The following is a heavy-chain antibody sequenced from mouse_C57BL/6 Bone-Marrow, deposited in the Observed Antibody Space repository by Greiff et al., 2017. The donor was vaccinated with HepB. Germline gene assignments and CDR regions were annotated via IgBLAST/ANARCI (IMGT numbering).Heavy chain of an antibody. Sequence: EVKVVESEGGLVQPGSSMKLSCTASGFTFSDYYMAWVRQVPEKGLEWVANINYDGSSTYYLDSLKSRFIISRDNAKNILYLQMSSLKSEDTATYYCARVPYGNYGAMDYWGQGTSVTVSS. J-gene: IGHJ4*01. CDR1: GFTFSDYY. V-gene: IGHV5-16*01. D-gene: IGHD2-1*01. CDR3: ARVPYGNYGAMDY. CDR2: INYDGSST.